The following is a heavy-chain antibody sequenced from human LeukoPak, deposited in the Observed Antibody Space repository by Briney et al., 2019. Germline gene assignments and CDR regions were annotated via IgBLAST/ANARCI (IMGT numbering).Heavy chain of an antibody. V-gene: IGHV1-2*02. Sequence: ASVKVSCKASGYTFTGYYMHWVRQAPGQGLEWMGWINPNSGGTNYAQKFQGRVTMTRDTSISTAYMELSRLRSDDTAVYYCARTNDFWSGYPDYWGQGTLVTVSS. CDR3: ARTNDFWSGYPDY. D-gene: IGHD3-3*01. J-gene: IGHJ4*02. CDR1: GYTFTGYY. CDR2: INPNSGGT.